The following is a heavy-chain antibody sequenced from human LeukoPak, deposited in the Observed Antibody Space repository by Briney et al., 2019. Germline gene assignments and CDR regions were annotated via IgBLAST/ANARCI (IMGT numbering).Heavy chain of an antibody. Sequence: SVKVSCKASGGTFSSYAISWVRQAPEQGGEWMGRIIPVLVIAHYAQKFQGRVSITADKSTSTAYMELSSLRSQDTTVYYCVCGVSQAAGAEYFQHWGQGTLVTVSS. CDR1: GGTFSSYA. D-gene: IGHD6-13*01. J-gene: IGHJ1*01. CDR3: VCGVSQAAGAEYFQH. CDR2: IIPVLVIA. V-gene: IGHV1-69*04.